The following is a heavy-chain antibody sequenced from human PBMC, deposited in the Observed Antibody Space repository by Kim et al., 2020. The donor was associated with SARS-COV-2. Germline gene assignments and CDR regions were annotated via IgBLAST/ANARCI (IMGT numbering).Heavy chain of an antibody. V-gene: IGHV3-23*01. CDR2: ATSSGDEV. D-gene: IGHD3-10*02. CDR1: GFTFTNYD. CDR3: ANAIRARFMSEGS. J-gene: IGHJ5*02. Sequence: GGSLRLSCAASGFTFTNYDMHWVRQAPGKGLEWVGSATSSGDEVFYGDSVKGHFTISRDNSKNMFYLQMNSLRAEDTAVYYCANAIRARFMSEGSWGQGTLVTVST.